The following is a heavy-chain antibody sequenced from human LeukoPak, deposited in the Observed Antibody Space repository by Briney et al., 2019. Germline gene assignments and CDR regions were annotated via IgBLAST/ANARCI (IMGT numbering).Heavy chain of an antibody. J-gene: IGHJ4*02. CDR3: AKVHGGNSDAFDY. Sequence: PGGSLRLSCAASGFTFSSYAMSWVRQAPGKGLEWVSAISGSGGSTYYADSVKGRFTISRDNSKNTLYLQMNSLRAEDTAAYYCAKVHGGNSDAFDYWGQGTLVTVSS. CDR2: ISGSGGST. V-gene: IGHV3-23*01. CDR1: GFTFSSYA. D-gene: IGHD4-23*01.